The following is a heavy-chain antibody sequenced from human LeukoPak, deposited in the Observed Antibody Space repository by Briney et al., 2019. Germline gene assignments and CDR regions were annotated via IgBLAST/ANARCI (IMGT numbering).Heavy chain of an antibody. CDR3: AKDLGNSFDY. J-gene: IGHJ4*02. V-gene: IGHV3-30*02. D-gene: IGHD4-23*01. CDR1: GFTFSGYG. CDR2: IHYDGSDK. Sequence: PGGSLRLSCAASGFTFSGYGMHWVRQAPGKGLEWVAFIHYDGSDKYYADSVKGRFTISRDNSKNTLYLQMNSLRAEDKAVCYCAKDLGNSFDYWGQGTLVTVSS.